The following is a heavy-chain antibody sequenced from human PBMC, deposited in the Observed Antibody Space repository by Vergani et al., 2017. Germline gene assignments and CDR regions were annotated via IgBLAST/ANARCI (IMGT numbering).Heavy chain of an antibody. CDR1: GFSFNTYG. Sequence: QVQLVETGGGVVQPGGSLRLYCATSGFSFNTYGAHWVRQAPGKGLEWVAFIRYDGSNKYYADSVKGRFTISRDNSKNTLYLQMNSLRAEDTAVYYCAKSHGSSWKLNWFDPWGQGTLVTVSS. V-gene: IGHV3-30*02. D-gene: IGHD6-13*01. CDR3: AKSHGSSWKLNWFDP. CDR2: IRYDGSNK. J-gene: IGHJ5*02.